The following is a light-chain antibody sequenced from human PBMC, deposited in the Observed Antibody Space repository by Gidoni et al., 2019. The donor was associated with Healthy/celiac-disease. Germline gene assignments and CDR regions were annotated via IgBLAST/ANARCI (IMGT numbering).Light chain of an antibody. V-gene: IGKV3-15*01. Sequence: EIVMTQSPATLSVSPGERSTLSSKASQSISSNLAWYQQKPGQAPRHLIYGASTRATGIPARCSGSGSGTEFTLIISSLQSEDFAVYYCQQYNNWPMFGQGTKVEIK. CDR2: GAS. J-gene: IGKJ1*01. CDR3: QQYNNWPM. CDR1: QSISSN.